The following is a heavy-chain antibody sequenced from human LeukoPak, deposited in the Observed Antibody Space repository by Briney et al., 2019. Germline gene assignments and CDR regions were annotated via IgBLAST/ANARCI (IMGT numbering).Heavy chain of an antibody. CDR1: GFTFRSYA. CDR3: AKSRRWPSWSMYYFDY. Sequence: PGGSLRLSCAASGFTFRSYAMSWVRQAPGKGLEWVSGISGSGGSTYYADSVKGRFTISRDNSKNTLYMQMNSLRAEDTAVYYCAKSRRWPSWSMYYFDYWGQGTLVTVSS. D-gene: IGHD6-13*01. CDR2: ISGSGGST. J-gene: IGHJ4*02. V-gene: IGHV3-23*01.